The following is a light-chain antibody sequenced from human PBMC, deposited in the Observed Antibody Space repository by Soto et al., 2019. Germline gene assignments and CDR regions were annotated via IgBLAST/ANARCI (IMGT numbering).Light chain of an antibody. J-gene: IGKJ4*01. CDR1: QPISSF. CDR2: AAS. V-gene: IGKV1-39*01. Sequence: DIQITQSPSSLSASVGDRVTITCRASQPISSFLNWYQQKPGKAPKLLIYAASTLQSGVPSRFSGSGSGTDFTLTISSLQPEDFVTYYCQQTHSSVTFGGGTK. CDR3: QQTHSSVT.